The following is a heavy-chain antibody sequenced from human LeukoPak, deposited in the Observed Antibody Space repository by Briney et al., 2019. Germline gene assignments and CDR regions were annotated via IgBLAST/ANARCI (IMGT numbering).Heavy chain of an antibody. Sequence: ASVKVSCKASGGTFSSFTITWVRQAPGQGLEWMGRIIPILGIADYAQNFQGRVTITADKATSTAYMELSSLRSEDTAIYYCNCGGESIQKVLLGYWGQGTLVTVSS. D-gene: IGHD2-21*01. V-gene: IGHV1-69*02. J-gene: IGHJ4*02. CDR2: IIPILGIA. CDR3: NCGGESIQKVLLGY. CDR1: GGTFSSFT.